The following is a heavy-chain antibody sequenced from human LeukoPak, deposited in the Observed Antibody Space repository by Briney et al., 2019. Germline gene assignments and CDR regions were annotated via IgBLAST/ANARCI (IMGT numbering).Heavy chain of an antibody. D-gene: IGHD5-18*01. CDR2: IKGGGASP. CDR3: AKYSLSYGNDAFDI. J-gene: IGHJ3*02. CDR1: GFTFNNFA. Sequence: PGGSLRLSCAASGFTFNNFAMNWVRQAPGKGLEWVSSIKGGGASPFYADSVKGRFTISRDNSKNTLFLQMNSLRAEDTALYYCAKYSLSYGNDAFDIWGQGTMVTVSS. V-gene: IGHV3-23*01.